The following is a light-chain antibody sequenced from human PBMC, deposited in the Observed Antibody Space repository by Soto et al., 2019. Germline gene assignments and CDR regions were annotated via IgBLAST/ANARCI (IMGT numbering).Light chain of an antibody. CDR1: QGIRND. J-gene: IGKJ1*01. V-gene: IGKV1-17*01. CDR2: DAS. Sequence: DIQMTQSPSSLSASVGDRVTITCRASQGIRNDLVWYQQKPGKAPKRLIYDASSLQSGVPSRFSGSGSGTEFTLTISSLQXEDFATYFCVQHNTYIGTWTFGQGTKVDIK. CDR3: VQHNTYIGTWT.